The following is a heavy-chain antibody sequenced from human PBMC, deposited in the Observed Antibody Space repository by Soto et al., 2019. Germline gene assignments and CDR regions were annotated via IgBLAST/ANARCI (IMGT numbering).Heavy chain of an antibody. D-gene: IGHD5-12*01. CDR3: ARRRGFPYYFGMDV. CDR2: IYHSGST. Sequence: PSETLSLTCTVSGGSISSSSYYWGWIRQPPGKGLEWIGYIYHSGSTYYNPSLKSRVTISVDRSKNQFSLKLSSVTAADTAVYYCARRRGFPYYFGMDVLGQGTTVTVSS. J-gene: IGHJ6*02. CDR1: GGSISSSSYY. V-gene: IGHV4-39*07.